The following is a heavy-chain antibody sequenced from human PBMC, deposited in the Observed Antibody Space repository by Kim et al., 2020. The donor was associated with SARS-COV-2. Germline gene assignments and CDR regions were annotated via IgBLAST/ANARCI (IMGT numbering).Heavy chain of an antibody. CDR3: ASHRPGGKGMDV. J-gene: IGHJ6*02. V-gene: IGHV3-74*01. D-gene: IGHD6-6*01. CDR1: GLTFSSCW. CDR2: INSDGSGT. Sequence: GGSLRLSCAASGLTFSSCWMHWVRQAPGKGLVWVSRINSDGSGTTYADSVKGRFTMSRDNAKNMLYLQMNSLRAEDTAVYYCASHRPGGKGMDVWGPGTTVTVS.